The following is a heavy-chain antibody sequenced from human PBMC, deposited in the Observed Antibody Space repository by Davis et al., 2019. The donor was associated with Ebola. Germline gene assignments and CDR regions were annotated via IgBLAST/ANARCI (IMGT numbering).Heavy chain of an antibody. CDR2: ISKDGGSA. V-gene: IGHV3-30*03. Sequence: PGGSLRLSCAASGFSFSDHAMHWVRQAPGKGLEWVAVISKDGGSAYYADSVKGRFSISRDNSKKSIYVQMNGLRPEDTAVYYCARADLARKVGPSSLIDDWGQGTLVSVSS. CDR1: GFSFSDHA. J-gene: IGHJ4*02. D-gene: IGHD6-13*01. CDR3: ARADLARKVGPSSLIDD.